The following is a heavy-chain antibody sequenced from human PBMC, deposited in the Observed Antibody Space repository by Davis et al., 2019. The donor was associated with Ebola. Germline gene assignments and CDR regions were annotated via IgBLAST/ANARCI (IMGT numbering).Heavy chain of an antibody. D-gene: IGHD3-10*01. V-gene: IGHV3-7*01. J-gene: IGHJ4*02. CDR3: ARDAPRVLLWFRELYNDY. Sequence: GGSLRLSCAASRFTFSSYWMSWVRQAPGKGLEWVANIKQDGSEKYYVDSVKGRFTISRDNAKNSLYLQMNSLRAEDTAVYYCARDAPRVLLWFRELYNDYWGQGTLVTVSS. CDR1: RFTFSSYW. CDR2: IKQDGSEK.